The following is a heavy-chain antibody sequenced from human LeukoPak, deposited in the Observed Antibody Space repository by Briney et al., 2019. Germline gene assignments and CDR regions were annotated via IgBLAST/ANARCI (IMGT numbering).Heavy chain of an antibody. CDR3: ARDTYYDFWSGSWFYFDY. CDR2: ISSSGSTI. Sequence: GGSLRLSCAASGFTFSSYGMSWVRQAPGKGLEWVSYISSSGSTIYYADSVKGRFTISRDNAKNSLYLQMNSLRAEDTAVYYCARDTYYDFWSGSWFYFDYWGQGTLVTVSS. J-gene: IGHJ4*02. V-gene: IGHV3-48*04. D-gene: IGHD3-3*01. CDR1: GFTFSSYG.